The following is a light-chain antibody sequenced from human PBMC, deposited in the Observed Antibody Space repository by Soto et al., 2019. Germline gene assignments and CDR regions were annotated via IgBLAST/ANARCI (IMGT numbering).Light chain of an antibody. CDR1: QDITIY. Sequence: DIQMTQSPSSLSASVGDRVTITCQASQDITIYLNWYQQKPGKAPKLLIYDAYNLEIGVTSRFSGSGSGTAFSFTINSLQPDDVATYFCQQYNNLPSFGPGTNVYIK. J-gene: IGKJ3*01. V-gene: IGKV1-33*01. CDR3: QQYNNLPS. CDR2: DAY.